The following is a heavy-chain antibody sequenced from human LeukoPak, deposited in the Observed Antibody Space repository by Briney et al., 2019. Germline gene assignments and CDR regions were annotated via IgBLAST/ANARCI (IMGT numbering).Heavy chain of an antibody. J-gene: IGHJ4*02. Sequence: GSLRLSCAASGFTFSSYGMHWVRQAPGKGLEWVAVISYDGSNKYYADSVKGRFTISRDNSKNTLYLQMNSLRAEDTAVYYCAKDLHLFRVVIIIGYWGQGTLVTVSS. CDR2: ISYDGSNK. CDR3: AKDLHLFRVVIIIGY. V-gene: IGHV3-30*18. CDR1: GFTFSSYG. D-gene: IGHD3-3*01.